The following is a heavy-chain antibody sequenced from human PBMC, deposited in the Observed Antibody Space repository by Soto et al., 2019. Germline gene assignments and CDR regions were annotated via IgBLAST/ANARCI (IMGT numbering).Heavy chain of an antibody. V-gene: IGHV4-34*01. CDR1: GGSFSGYY. CDR2: INHSGST. CDR3: ARVRLRGYCSGGSCYGLVY. D-gene: IGHD2-15*01. J-gene: IGHJ4*02. Sequence: SETLSLTCAVYGGSFSGYYWSWIRQPPGKGLEWIGEINHSGSTNYNPSLKSRVTISVDTSKNQFSLKLSSVTAADTAVYYCARVRLRGYCSGGSCYGLVYWGQGTLVTVSS.